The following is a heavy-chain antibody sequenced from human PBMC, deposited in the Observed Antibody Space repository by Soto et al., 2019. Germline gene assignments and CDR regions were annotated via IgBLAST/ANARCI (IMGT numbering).Heavy chain of an antibody. V-gene: IGHV1-46*01. D-gene: IGHD6-19*01. CDR2: INPSGGST. CDR1: GYTFTSYY. J-gene: IGHJ4*02. Sequence: ASVKVSCTASGYTFTSYYMHWVRQAPGQGLEWMGIINPSGGSTSYAQKFQGRVTMTRDTSTSTVYMELSSLRSEDTAVYYCARGPIVAVAEGYFDEWGKGNLVRVYS. CDR3: ARGPIVAVAEGYFDE.